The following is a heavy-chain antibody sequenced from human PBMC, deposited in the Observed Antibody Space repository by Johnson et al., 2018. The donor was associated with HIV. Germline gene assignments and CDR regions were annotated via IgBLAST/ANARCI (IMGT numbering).Heavy chain of an antibody. V-gene: IGHV3-30*02. Sequence: QVQLVESGGGLVQPGGSLRLSCAASGLTFSDYDMSWIRQAPGKGLEWVAFIRFDGNNKYYADSVKGRFTISRENYKNTLYLQMNSLRAEDTAVYYCARDASYYGSANDAFDIWGQGTMVTVSS. J-gene: IGHJ3*02. CDR3: ARDASYYGSANDAFDI. CDR1: GLTFSDYD. CDR2: IRFDGNNK. D-gene: IGHD3-10*01.